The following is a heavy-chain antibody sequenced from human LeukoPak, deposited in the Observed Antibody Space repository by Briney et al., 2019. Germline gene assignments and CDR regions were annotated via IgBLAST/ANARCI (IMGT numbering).Heavy chain of an antibody. J-gene: IGHJ4*02. CDR1: GGSISSYY. CDR3: ARSWFGELFDDY. D-gene: IGHD3-10*01. Sequence: SETLSLTCTVSGGSISSYYWGWIRQPPGKGLEWIGSIYYSGSTYYNPSLKSRVTISVDTSKNQFSLKLSSVTAADTAVYYCARSWFGELFDDYWGQGTLVTVSS. CDR2: IYYSGST. V-gene: IGHV4-39*01.